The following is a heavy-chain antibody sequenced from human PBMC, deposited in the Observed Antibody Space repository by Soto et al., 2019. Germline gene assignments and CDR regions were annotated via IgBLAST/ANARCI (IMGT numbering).Heavy chain of an antibody. D-gene: IGHD1-26*01. V-gene: IGHV1-46*01. Sequence: GASVKVSCKASGYTFTSYYMHWVRQAPGQGLEWMGIINPSGGSTSYAQKFQGRVTMTRDTSTSTVYMELSSLRSEDTAVYYCARQRPTDGRWEFANYYGMDVWGQGTPVTVSS. CDR1: GYTFTSYY. CDR2: INPSGGST. J-gene: IGHJ6*02. CDR3: ARQRPTDGRWEFANYYGMDV.